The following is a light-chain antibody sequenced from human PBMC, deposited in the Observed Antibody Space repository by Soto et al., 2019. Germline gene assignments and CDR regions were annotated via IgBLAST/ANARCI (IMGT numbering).Light chain of an antibody. CDR1: QSVSSK. J-gene: IGKJ4*01. Sequence: EIVMTQSPDTLSVSPGERATLSCRASQSVSSKLAWYQQKPCQAPRLLIYGASTRATGIPARFSGSGAGTEFTLTISSLPSEDFAVYYCQQYNKWPLTFGGATIVEIK. CDR3: QQYNKWPLT. V-gene: IGKV3-15*01. CDR2: GAS.